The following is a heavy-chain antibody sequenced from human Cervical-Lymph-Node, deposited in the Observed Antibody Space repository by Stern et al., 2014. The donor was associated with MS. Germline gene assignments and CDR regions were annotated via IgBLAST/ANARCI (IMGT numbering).Heavy chain of an antibody. CDR1: GGSISSGSYY. D-gene: IGHD3-10*01. CDR3: ARESYYGSGSSRWFDP. V-gene: IGHV4-61*02. Sequence: QLQLQESGPGLVKPSQTLSLTCTVSGGSISSGSYYWSWIRQPAGKGLEWIGRIYTSGSTNYNPSLQSRVTISVDTSKNQFSPKMGFVTAADTAVYYCARESYYGSGSSRWFDPWGQGTLVTVSS. J-gene: IGHJ5*02. CDR2: IYTSGST.